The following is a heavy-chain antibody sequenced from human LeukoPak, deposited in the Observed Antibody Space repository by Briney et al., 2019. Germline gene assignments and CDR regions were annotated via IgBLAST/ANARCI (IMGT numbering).Heavy chain of an antibody. CDR1: GLTFSSYS. CDR2: ISSSSSFI. CDR3: ARVMGGSGSYLYYFDY. V-gene: IGHV3-21*01. Sequence: GGSLRLSCAASGLTFSSYSMNWVRQAPGKGLEWVSSISSSSSFIYYADSLKGRFTISRDNAKNSLYLQMNSLRAEDTAVYYCARVMGGSGSYLYYFDYWGQGTLVTVSS. J-gene: IGHJ4*02. D-gene: IGHD1-26*01.